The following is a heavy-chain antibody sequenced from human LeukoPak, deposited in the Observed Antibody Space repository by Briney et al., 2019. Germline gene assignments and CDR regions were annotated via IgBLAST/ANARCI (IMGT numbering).Heavy chain of an antibody. J-gene: IGHJ4*02. Sequence: GASVKVSCKVSGYTFTSYGISWVRQAPGQGLEWMGIINPSGGSTSYAQKFRGRVTMTRDTSTSTVYMELSSLRSEDTAVYYCARGLYYYDSSGYYLFDYWGQGTLVTVSS. CDR2: INPSGGST. D-gene: IGHD3-22*01. CDR3: ARGLYYYDSSGYYLFDY. CDR1: GYTFTSYG. V-gene: IGHV1-46*01.